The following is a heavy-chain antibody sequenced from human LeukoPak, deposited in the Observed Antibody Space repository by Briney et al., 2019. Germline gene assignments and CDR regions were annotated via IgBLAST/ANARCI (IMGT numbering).Heavy chain of an antibody. D-gene: IGHD3-22*01. J-gene: IGHJ3*02. CDR2: ISYDGSNK. V-gene: IGHV3-30-3*01. CDR1: GFTFSSYA. CDR3: ARASYYDSTLGAFDI. Sequence: PGGSLRLSCAASGFTFSSYAMHWVRQAPGKGLEWVAVISYDGSNKYYADSVKGRFTISRDNSKNTLYLQMNSLRAEDTAVYYCARASYYDSTLGAFDIWGQGTMVTVSS.